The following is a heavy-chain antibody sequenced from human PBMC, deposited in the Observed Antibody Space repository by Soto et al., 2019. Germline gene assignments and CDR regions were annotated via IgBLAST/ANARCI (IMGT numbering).Heavy chain of an antibody. CDR3: ARGRSYYDSSGYWDY. D-gene: IGHD3-22*01. CDR1: GYTFTSYA. CDR2: INAGNGNT. V-gene: IGHV1-3*01. Sequence: ASVKVSCKASGYTFTSYAMHWVRQAPGQRLEWMGWINAGNGNTKYSQKFQGRVTITRDTSASTAYMELSSLRSEDTAVYYCARGRSYYDSSGYWDYWGQGTLVRVSS. J-gene: IGHJ4*02.